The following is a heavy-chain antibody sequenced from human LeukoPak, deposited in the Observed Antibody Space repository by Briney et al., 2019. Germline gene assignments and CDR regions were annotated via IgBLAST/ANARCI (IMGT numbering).Heavy chain of an antibody. CDR2: IRSKTYGGTT. V-gene: IGHV3-49*04. D-gene: IGHD5-18*01. CDR3: TRGPIQLWLYHGMDV. J-gene: IGHJ6*02. CDR1: GFTFGDHA. Sequence: GGSLRLSCTVSGFTFGDHAMSWVRQAPGRGLEWVGFIRSKTYGGTTEYAASVKGRFIISRDDSTSIAYLQMNSLKTEDTAVYYCTRGPIQLWLYHGMDVWGQGTTVTVSS.